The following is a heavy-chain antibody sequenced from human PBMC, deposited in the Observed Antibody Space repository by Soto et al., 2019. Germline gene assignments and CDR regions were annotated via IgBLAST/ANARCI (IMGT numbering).Heavy chain of an antibody. CDR3: ARAGWFGVLLGYFDY. CDR1: GFTFSSYS. V-gene: IGHV3-21*01. Sequence: EVQLVESGGGLVKPGGSLRLSCAASGFTFSSYSMNWVRQAPGKGLEWVSSISSSSSYIYYADSVKGRFTISRDNAKNSLYLQMNSLRAEDTAVYYCARAGWFGVLLGYFDYWGQGTLVTVSS. CDR2: ISSSSSYI. D-gene: IGHD3-10*01. J-gene: IGHJ4*02.